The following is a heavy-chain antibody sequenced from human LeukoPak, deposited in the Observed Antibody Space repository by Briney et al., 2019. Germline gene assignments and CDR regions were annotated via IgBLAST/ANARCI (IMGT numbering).Heavy chain of an antibody. V-gene: IGHV4-59*01. Sequence: SGTLSLTCTVSGGSINSYYWSWIRQPPGKGLEWIGYIYYSGSTNYNPSLKSRVTVSVDTSKNQFSLKLSSVTAADTAVYYCAWGRAPYFDYWGQGTLVTVSS. CDR2: IYYSGST. J-gene: IGHJ4*02. D-gene: IGHD3-16*01. CDR1: GGSINSYY. CDR3: AWGRAPYFDY.